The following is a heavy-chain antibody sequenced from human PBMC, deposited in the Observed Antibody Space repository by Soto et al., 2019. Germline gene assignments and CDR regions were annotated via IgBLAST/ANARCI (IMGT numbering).Heavy chain of an antibody. V-gene: IGHV1-46*03. J-gene: IGHJ4*02. D-gene: IGHD4-4*01. CDR3: ARELKDSTVTYYFDY. CDR1: GYTFTNYY. Sequence: GASVKVSCKASGYTFTNYYMHWVRQAPGQGLEWMGIINPSGGSTRSAQKFQGRVTMTRDTSTSTVYMELSSLRSEDTAVYYCARELKDSTVTYYFDYWGQGTLVTVSS. CDR2: INPSGGST.